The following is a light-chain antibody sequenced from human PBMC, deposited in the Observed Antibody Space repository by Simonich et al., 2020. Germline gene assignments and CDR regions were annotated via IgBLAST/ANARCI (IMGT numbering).Light chain of an antibody. CDR1: SSDVGSYNY. Sequence: QSALTQPASVSGSPGQSITISCTGTSSDVGSYNYVSWSQQHPGKSPKLMIYDLCKRPSGVSNRFSGSTSGNTASLTISGLQAEDEADYYCSSYTSSSTLVFGGGTKLTVL. V-gene: IGLV2-14*01. CDR3: SSYTSSSTLV. CDR2: DLC. J-gene: IGLJ2*01.